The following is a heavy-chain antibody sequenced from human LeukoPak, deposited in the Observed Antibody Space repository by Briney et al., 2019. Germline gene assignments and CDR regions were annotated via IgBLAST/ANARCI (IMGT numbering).Heavy chain of an antibody. CDR2: INHSGST. D-gene: IGHD3-10*01. J-gene: IGHJ4*02. CDR1: GFTFSSYW. Sequence: PGGSLRLSCAASGFTFSSYWMSWIRQPPGKGLEWIGEINHSGSTNYNPSLKSRVTISVDTSKNQFSLKLSSVTAADTAVYYCARHGTPLRYGSGNYYKGAPFDYWGQGTLVTVSS. V-gene: IGHV4-34*01. CDR3: ARHGTPLRYGSGNYYKGAPFDY.